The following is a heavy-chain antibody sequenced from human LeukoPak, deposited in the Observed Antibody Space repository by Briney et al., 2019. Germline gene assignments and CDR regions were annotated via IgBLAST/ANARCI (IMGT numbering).Heavy chain of an antibody. CDR1: GFTFSSYS. Sequence: PGGSLRLSCAASGFTFSSYSMNWDRQAPGKGLEWVSSISSSSSYIYYADSVKGRFTISRDNAKNSLYLQMNSLRAEDTAVYYCARGPQWLGSFDYWGQGTLVTVSS. J-gene: IGHJ4*02. CDR3: ARGPQWLGSFDY. D-gene: IGHD6-19*01. CDR2: ISSSSSYI. V-gene: IGHV3-21*01.